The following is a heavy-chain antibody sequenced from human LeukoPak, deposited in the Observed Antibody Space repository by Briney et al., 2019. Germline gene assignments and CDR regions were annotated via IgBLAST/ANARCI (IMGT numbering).Heavy chain of an antibody. D-gene: IGHD6-19*01. J-gene: IGHJ4*02. V-gene: IGHV3-23*01. CDR3: ARPKYTSGWFRSYFNY. CDR1: GFTFSSYA. CDR2: FSGSGGST. Sequence: PGGSLRLSRAASGFTFSSYAMSWVRQAPGKGLECISGFSGSGGSTYYADSVKGRFTISRDNSKNTLYLQMNSLRAEDTAVYYCARPKYTSGWFRSYFNYWGQGTLVTVSS.